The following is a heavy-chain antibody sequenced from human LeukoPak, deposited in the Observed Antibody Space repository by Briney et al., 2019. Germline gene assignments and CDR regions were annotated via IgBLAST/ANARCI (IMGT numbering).Heavy chain of an antibody. J-gene: IGHJ4*02. V-gene: IGHV1-8*01. CDR1: GYTFTSYE. CDR2: MNPDSGNT. CDR3: ARGQIVYSFDRSGYFDY. D-gene: IGHD3-22*01. Sequence: GASVKVSCKASGYTFTSYEINWVRQAPGQGLEWMGWMNPDSGNTGYAQQFQGRVTMTRNTSISTAYMELSSLRSEDTAVYYCARGQIVYSFDRSGYFDYWGQGNLVTVSS.